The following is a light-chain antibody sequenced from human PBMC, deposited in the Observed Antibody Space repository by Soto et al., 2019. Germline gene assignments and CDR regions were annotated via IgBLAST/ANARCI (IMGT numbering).Light chain of an antibody. V-gene: IGLV2-8*01. J-gene: IGLJ2*01. CDR1: SSDVGGYNY. CDR2: EVN. CDR3: SSYAGSKNVV. Sequence: QSALTQPPSASGSPGQSVTISCTGTSSDVGGYNYVSWYQQYPGKAPKLMIYEVNKRPSGVPDRFSGSKSGITASLPVSGLQAEDEADYYCSSYAGSKNVVFGGGTKVTVL.